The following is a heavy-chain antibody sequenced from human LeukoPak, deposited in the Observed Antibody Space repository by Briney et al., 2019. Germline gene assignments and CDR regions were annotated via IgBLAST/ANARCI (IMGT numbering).Heavy chain of an antibody. Sequence: GRSLRLSCAASGFTFSSYGMHWVRQAPGKGLEWVAVIWYDGSNKYYADSVKGRFTISRDNSKNTLYLQMNSLRAEDTAVYYCAKDRGYYDSSGYYPYYWGQGTLVAVSS. J-gene: IGHJ4*02. V-gene: IGHV3-33*06. CDR3: AKDRGYYDSSGYYPYY. D-gene: IGHD3-22*01. CDR1: GFTFSSYG. CDR2: IWYDGSNK.